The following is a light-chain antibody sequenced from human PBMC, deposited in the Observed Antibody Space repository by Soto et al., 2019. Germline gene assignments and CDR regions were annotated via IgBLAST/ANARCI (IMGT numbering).Light chain of an antibody. CDR2: GAS. V-gene: IGKV3-20*01. J-gene: IGKJ1*01. CDR1: QSVSSN. Sequence: EIVLPHSPGTLSVSPCERAPLSFRASQSVSSNLAWYQQKPGQAPRLLIYGASSRATGIPDRFSGSGSGTDFTLTISRLEPEDFAVYYCQQYVTSPWAFGQGTKVDIK. CDR3: QQYVTSPWA.